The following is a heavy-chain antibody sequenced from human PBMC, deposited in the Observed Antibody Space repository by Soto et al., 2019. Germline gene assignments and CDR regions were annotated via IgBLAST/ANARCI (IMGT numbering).Heavy chain of an antibody. CDR3: ARVRRNDASDYYGMDI. V-gene: IGHV3-48*02. CDR1: GFSFSTST. CDR2: ISSGSTTI. J-gene: IGHJ6*02. Sequence: LRLSCAASGFSFSTSTMNWVRQAPGKGLEWVSYISSGSTTIYYADSVKGRFTIARDNGKNSLYLQMNSLRDEDTAVYYCARVRRNDASDYYGMDIWGQGTTVTVSS. D-gene: IGHD1-1*01.